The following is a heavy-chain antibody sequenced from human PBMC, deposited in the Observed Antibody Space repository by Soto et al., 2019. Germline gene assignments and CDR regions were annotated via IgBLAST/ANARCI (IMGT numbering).Heavy chain of an antibody. D-gene: IGHD2-15*01. Sequence: EVQLVESGGGLVQPGRSLRLSCTASGFTFGDYAMSWFRQAPGKGLEWVGFIRSKAYGGTTEYAASVKGRFTISRDDSKSIAYLQRNSLNSEDTAVYYCTRSVGAAYCSGGSCYLKSYDYWGQGTLVTVSS. CDR3: TRSVGAAYCSGGSCYLKSYDY. J-gene: IGHJ4*02. CDR1: GFTFGDYA. V-gene: IGHV3-49*03. CDR2: IRSKAYGGTT.